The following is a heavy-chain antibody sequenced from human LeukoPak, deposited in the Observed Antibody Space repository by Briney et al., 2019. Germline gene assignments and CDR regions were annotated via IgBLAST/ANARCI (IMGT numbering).Heavy chain of an antibody. CDR3: ARVKTETSGWYQFDY. J-gene: IGHJ4*02. Sequence: GGSLRLSCAASGFSVSKIYMSWVRQAAGKGLEWASLISVVGDTYYADSVKGRFTIFRDNTENTLYLQMNSLRVEDTAVYYCARVKTETSGWYQFDYWGQGTLVTVSS. CDR2: ISVVGDT. D-gene: IGHD6-19*01. V-gene: IGHV3-53*05. CDR1: GFSVSKIY.